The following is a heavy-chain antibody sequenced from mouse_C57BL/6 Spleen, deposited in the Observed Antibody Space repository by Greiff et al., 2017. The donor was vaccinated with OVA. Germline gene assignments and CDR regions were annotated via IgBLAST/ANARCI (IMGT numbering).Heavy chain of an antibody. CDR2: ISSGSSTI. V-gene: IGHV5-17*01. J-gene: IGHJ1*03. CDR1: GFTFSDYG. CDR3: ARTLLITTVVSNWYFNV. Sequence: EVQGVESGGGLVKPGGSLKLSCAASGFTFSDYGMHWVRQAPEKGLEWVAYISSGSSTIYYADTVKGRFTISRDNAKNTLFLQMTSLRSEDTAMYYCARTLLITTVVSNWYFNVWGTGTTVTVSS. D-gene: IGHD1-1*01.